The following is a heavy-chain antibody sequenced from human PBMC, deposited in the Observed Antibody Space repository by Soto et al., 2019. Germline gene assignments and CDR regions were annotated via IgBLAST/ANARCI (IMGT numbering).Heavy chain of an antibody. CDR2: TYYRSKWYN. CDR1: GDSVSSNSAA. Sequence: SQTLSLTCAISGDSVSSNSAAWNWIRQSPSRGLEWLGRTYYRSKWYNDYAVSVKSRITINPDTSKNQFSLQLNSVTPEDTAVYSCATDRGYGNYYYYYGMDVWGQGTTVTVSS. V-gene: IGHV6-1*01. D-gene: IGHD5-18*01. J-gene: IGHJ6*02. CDR3: ATDRGYGNYYYYYGMDV.